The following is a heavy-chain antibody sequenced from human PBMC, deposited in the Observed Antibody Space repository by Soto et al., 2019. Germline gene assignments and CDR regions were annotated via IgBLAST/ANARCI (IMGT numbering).Heavy chain of an antibody. D-gene: IGHD4-17*01. Sequence: QVQLQESGPGLVKPSETLSLTCTVSGGSISSYYWSWIRQPPGKGLEWIGCIYYSGSTNYNPSLKSRVTISVDTSKNQFSLKLSSVTAADTAVYYCARGYGDYVFDYWGQGTLVTVSS. CDR3: ARGYGDYVFDY. CDR1: GGSISSYY. V-gene: IGHV4-59*01. J-gene: IGHJ4*02. CDR2: IYYSGST.